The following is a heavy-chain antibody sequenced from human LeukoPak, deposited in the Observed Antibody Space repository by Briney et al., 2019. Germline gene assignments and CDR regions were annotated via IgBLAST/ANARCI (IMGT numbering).Heavy chain of an antibody. V-gene: IGHV4-59*08. Sequence: SETLSLTCTVSGGSISSYYWSWIQQPSGKGLEWIAYIYYSGSTNYNPSLKSRVTISVDTSRNQFSLKLRSVTAADTALYYCARLHTAMLYFDYWGQGTLVTVSP. CDR2: IYYSGST. J-gene: IGHJ4*02. D-gene: IGHD5-18*01. CDR3: ARLHTAMLYFDY. CDR1: GGSISSYY.